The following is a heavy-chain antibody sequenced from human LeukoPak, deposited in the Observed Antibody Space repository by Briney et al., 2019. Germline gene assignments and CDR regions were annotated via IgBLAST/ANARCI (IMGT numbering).Heavy chain of an antibody. V-gene: IGHV3-48*02. Sequence: GGSLRLSCAASGFTFSSYGMNWVRQAPGQGLEWVSYISSSSSTIYYADSVKGRFSISRDNAKNSLYLQMNSLRDEDTAVYYCARDPYQLPTYYFDYWGQGTLVTVSS. CDR3: ARDPYQLPTYYFDY. J-gene: IGHJ4*02. D-gene: IGHD2-2*01. CDR2: ISSSSSTI. CDR1: GFTFSSYG.